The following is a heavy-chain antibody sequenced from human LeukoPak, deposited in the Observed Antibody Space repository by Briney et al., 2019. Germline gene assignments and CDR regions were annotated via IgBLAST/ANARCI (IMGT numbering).Heavy chain of an antibody. CDR1: GYTFTGYY. CDR2: INPNSGGT. Sequence: ASVKVSCKASGYTFTGYYMHWVRQAPGQGLEWMGWINPNSGGTNYAQKFQGRVTMTRDTSISTAYMELSRLRSDDTAVCYCAREYYDFWSGYYLFGYWGQGTLVTVSS. D-gene: IGHD3-3*01. J-gene: IGHJ4*02. CDR3: AREYYDFWSGYYLFGY. V-gene: IGHV1-2*02.